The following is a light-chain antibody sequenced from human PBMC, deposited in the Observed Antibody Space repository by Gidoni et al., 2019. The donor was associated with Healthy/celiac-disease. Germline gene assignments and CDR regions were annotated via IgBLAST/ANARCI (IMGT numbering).Light chain of an antibody. CDR1: QSISSW. V-gene: IGKV1-5*03. CDR3: QQYNSYPWT. Sequence: DIQMTQSPPTLSAYVGDRVTITCRASQSISSWLAWYQQKPGKAPKLLIYKASSLESGVPSRFSGSGSGTEFTLTISSLQPDDFATYYCQQYNSYPWTFGQGTKVEIK. CDR2: KAS. J-gene: IGKJ1*01.